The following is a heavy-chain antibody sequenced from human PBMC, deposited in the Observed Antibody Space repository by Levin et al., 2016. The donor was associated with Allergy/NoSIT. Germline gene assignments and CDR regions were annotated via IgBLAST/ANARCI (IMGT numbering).Heavy chain of an antibody. CDR3: ARDKDAFDI. V-gene: IGHV3-66*01. CDR2: IYSGDST. Sequence: WIRQPPGKGLEWVSGIYSGDSTYYADSVKGRFAISRDNSKNTLYLQMNSLRAEDTAVYYCARDKDAFDIWGQGTMVTVSS. J-gene: IGHJ3*02.